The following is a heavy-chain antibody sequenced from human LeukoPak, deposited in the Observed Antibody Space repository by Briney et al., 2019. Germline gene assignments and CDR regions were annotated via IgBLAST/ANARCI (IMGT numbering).Heavy chain of an antibody. CDR3: ARDAGDTAMVNYFDY. CDR2: IKQDGNKK. CDR1: GFIFSNYW. V-gene: IGHV3-7*01. D-gene: IGHD5-18*01. Sequence: GGSLRLSCAASGFIFSNYWMSWVRQAPGKGLEWVANIKQDGNKKYYVDSVKGRFTISRDNAKSSLYLQMSNLRADDTAVYYCARDAGDTAMVNYFDYWGQGTLVTVSS. J-gene: IGHJ4*02.